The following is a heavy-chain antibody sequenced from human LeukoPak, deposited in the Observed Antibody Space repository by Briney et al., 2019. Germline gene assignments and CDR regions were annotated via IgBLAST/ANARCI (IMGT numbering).Heavy chain of an antibody. D-gene: IGHD3-10*01. CDR3: AKSYYYGSGTPGVYFDY. V-gene: IGHV3-23*01. Sequence: GGSLRLSCAASGFTFSSYAMSWVRQAPGKGLEWVSAISGSGGSTYYADSVKGRFTISRDNSKNTLYLQMNSLRAEDTAVYYCAKSYYYGSGTPGVYFDYWGQGTPVTVSS. CDR1: GFTFSSYA. CDR2: ISGSGGST. J-gene: IGHJ4*02.